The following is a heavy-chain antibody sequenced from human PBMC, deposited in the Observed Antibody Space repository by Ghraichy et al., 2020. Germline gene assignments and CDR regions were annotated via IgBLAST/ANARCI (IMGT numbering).Heavy chain of an antibody. D-gene: IGHD1-26*01. CDR3: ATNFVGPYTGFDH. J-gene: IGHJ4*02. V-gene: IGHV1-2*02. Sequence: ASVKVSCKASGYTFTDYYMYWVRQAPGQGLEWMGRIDPNSGSAAYAQRFQGRVTMTRDTSITTIYMELSSLTSDDTAIYYCATNFVGPYTGFDHWGQGTLITVSS. CDR1: GYTFTDYY. CDR2: IDPNSGSA.